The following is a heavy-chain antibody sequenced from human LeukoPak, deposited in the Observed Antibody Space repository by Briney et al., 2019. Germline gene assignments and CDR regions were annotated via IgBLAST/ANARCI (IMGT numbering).Heavy chain of an antibody. CDR2: IYYSGST. CDR3: ARGTKYYDFWSGYPCFDY. CDR1: GGSISSGDYY. V-gene: IGHV4-30-4*08. J-gene: IGHJ4*02. Sequence: PQTLSLTCTVSGGSISSGDYYWSWIRQPPGKGLEWIGYIYYSGSTYYNPSLKSRVTISVDTSKNQFSLKLSSVTAADTAVYYCARGTKYYDFWSGYPCFDYWGQGTLVTVSS. D-gene: IGHD3-3*01.